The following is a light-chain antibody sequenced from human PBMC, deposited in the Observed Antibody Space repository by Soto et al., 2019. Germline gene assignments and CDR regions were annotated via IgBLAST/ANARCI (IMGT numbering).Light chain of an antibody. CDR2: DAS. V-gene: IGKV1-5*01. J-gene: IGKJ4*01. Sequence: DIQMTQSPSTLSASVGDRVTITSRASQSISSWLAWYQQKPWKAPKLLIYDASSLESGVPSRFSGSGSGTDFTLTVSGLQAEDVAIYYCHQYFRSPLTFGGGTKVDI. CDR1: QSISSW. CDR3: HQYFRSPLT.